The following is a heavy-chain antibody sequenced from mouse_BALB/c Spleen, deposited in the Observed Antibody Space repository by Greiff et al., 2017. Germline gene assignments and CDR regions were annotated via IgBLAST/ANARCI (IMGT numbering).Heavy chain of an antibody. CDR3: ARWREKDYDGYYFDY. Sequence: EVQLQQSGPELVKPGASVKMSCKASGYTFTSYVMHWVKQKPGQGLEWIGYINPYNDGTKYNEKFKGKATLTSDKSSSTAYMELSSLTSEDSAVYYCARWREKDYDGYYFDYWGQGTTLTVSS. CDR1: GYTFTSYV. D-gene: IGHD2-4*01. CDR2: INPYNDGT. J-gene: IGHJ2*01. V-gene: IGHV1-14*01.